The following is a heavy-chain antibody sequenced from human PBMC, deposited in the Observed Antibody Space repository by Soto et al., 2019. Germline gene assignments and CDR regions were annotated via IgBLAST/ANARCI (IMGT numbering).Heavy chain of an antibody. CDR3: ARDGMDTAMVSDAFDI. Sequence: SLRLSCAASGFTFSSYSMNWVRQAPGKGLEWVSSISSSSSYIYYADSVKGRFTISRDNAKNSLYLQMNGLRAEDTAVYYCARDGMDTAMVSDAFDIWRQGTMVTVSS. J-gene: IGHJ3*02. CDR1: GFTFSSYS. D-gene: IGHD5-18*01. CDR2: ISSSSSYI. V-gene: IGHV3-21*01.